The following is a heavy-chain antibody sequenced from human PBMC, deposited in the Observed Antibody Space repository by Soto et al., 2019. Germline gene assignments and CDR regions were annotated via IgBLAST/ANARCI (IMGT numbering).Heavy chain of an antibody. Sequence: QLQLQESGPGLVKPSETLSLTCTVSGGSISSSSYYWGWIRQPPGKGLEWIGSIYYSGSTYYNPSLKSRVTISVDTSKNQFSLKLSSVTAADTAVYYCARRTVNTYRDAFDIWGQGTMVTVSS. J-gene: IGHJ3*02. CDR1: GGSISSSSYY. D-gene: IGHD3-16*02. CDR3: ARRTVNTYRDAFDI. CDR2: IYYSGST. V-gene: IGHV4-39*01.